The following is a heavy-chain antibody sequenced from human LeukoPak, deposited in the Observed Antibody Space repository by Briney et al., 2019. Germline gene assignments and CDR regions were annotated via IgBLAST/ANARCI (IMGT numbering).Heavy chain of an antibody. Sequence: SETLSLTCTVSGGSISSYYWSWIRQPPGKGLEWIGYIYYSGSTNYNPSLKSRVTISVDMSKNQFSLKLSSVTAADTAVYYCAREAYYYDSSGYWGSWGQGTLVTVSS. CDR1: GGSISSYY. V-gene: IGHV4-59*12. CDR2: IYYSGST. J-gene: IGHJ4*02. CDR3: AREAYYYDSSGYWGS. D-gene: IGHD3-22*01.